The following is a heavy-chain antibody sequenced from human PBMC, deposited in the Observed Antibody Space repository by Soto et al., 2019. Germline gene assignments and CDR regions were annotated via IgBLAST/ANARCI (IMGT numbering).Heavy chain of an antibody. V-gene: IGHV3-23*01. J-gene: IGHJ6*03. CDR3: AKIGPRDFWSGYSTPLYYMDV. CDR2: ISGSGGST. CDR1: GFTFSSYA. D-gene: IGHD3-3*01. Sequence: EVQLLESGGGLVQPGGSLRLSCAASGFTFSSYAMSWVRQAPGKGLEWVSAISGSGGSTYYADSVKGRFTISRDNSKNTLYLQMNSLRAEDTAVYYCAKIGPRDFWSGYSTPLYYMDVWGKGTTVTVSS.